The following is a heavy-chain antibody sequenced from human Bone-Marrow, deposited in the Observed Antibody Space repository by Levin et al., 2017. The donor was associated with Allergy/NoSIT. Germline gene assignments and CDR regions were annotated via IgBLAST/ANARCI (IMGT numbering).Heavy chain of an antibody. CDR1: GTSISSGAYY. CDR2: MYYNGNA. V-gene: IGHV4-31*11. D-gene: IGHD3-22*01. J-gene: IGHJ5*02. Sequence: SQTLSLTCDVSGTSISSGAYYWSWVRQHPAKGLEWIGYMYYNGNAYYNPSLGGRVTISVDTSKNQFSLNLTSVTAADTAVYYCARVSGGYYWNWFDPWGQGTQVTISS. CDR3: ARVSGGYYWNWFDP.